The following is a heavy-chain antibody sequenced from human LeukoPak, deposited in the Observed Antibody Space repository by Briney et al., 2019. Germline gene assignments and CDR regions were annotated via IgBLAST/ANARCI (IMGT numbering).Heavy chain of an antibody. D-gene: IGHD1-26*01. V-gene: IGHV1-69*13. CDR3: ASRGFQGATS. CDR2: IIPIFGTA. J-gene: IGHJ4*02. CDR1: GYTFTSYD. Sequence: SVKVSCKASGYTFTSYDINWVRQAPGQGLEWMGGIIPIFGTANYAQKFQGRVTITADESTSTAYMELSSLRSEDTAVYYCASRGFQGATSWGQGTLVTVSS.